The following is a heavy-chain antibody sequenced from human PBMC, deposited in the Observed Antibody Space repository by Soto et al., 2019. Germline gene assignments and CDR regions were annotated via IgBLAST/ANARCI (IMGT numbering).Heavy chain of an antibody. CDR1: GFTFSSYA. J-gene: IGHJ3*02. CDR2: ISGSGGST. CDR3: AKHQGRDIRRISYYYDSSGYRDAFDI. D-gene: IGHD3-22*01. Sequence: EVQLLESGGGLVQPGGSLRLSCAASGFTFSSYAMSWVRQAPGKGLEWVSAISGSGGSTYYADSVKGRFTISRDNSKNTLYLQMNSLRAEDTAVYYCAKHQGRDIRRISYYYDSSGYRDAFDIWGQGTMVTVSS. V-gene: IGHV3-23*01.